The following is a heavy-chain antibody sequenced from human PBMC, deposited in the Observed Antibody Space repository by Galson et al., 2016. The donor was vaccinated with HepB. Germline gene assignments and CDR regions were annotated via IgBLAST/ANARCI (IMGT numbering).Heavy chain of an antibody. J-gene: IGHJ6*02. CDR3: ARQRRNYGMDV. D-gene: IGHD1-1*01. CDR2: IYAGDSET. CDR1: GFSFATHW. Sequence: QSGAEVKKPEESLKISCKTSGFSFATHWIAWVRQMPGKGLEWMGIIYAGDSETRYSPPFQGQVTISVDKSTAVAYLQWNSLKASDSAMYYCARQRRNYGMDVWGQGTTVTVSS. V-gene: IGHV5-51*01.